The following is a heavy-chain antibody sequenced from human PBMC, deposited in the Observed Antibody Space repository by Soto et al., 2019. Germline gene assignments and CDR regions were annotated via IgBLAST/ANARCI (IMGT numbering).Heavy chain of an antibody. CDR1: GFTFSGSA. CDR2: IRSKANSYAT. Sequence: VGSLRLSCAASGFTFSGSAMNWVRQASGKGLEWVGRIRSKANSYATAYAASVKGRFTISRDDSKNTAYLQMNSLKTEDTAVYYCTRRRVSSSHLSDGLDVWGQGTTVTVSS. CDR3: TRRRVSSSHLSDGLDV. D-gene: IGHD6-13*01. J-gene: IGHJ6*02. V-gene: IGHV3-73*01.